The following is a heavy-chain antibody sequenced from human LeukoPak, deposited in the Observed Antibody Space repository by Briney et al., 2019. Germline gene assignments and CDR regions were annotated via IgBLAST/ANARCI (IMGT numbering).Heavy chain of an antibody. CDR3: ASYCSGGSCYGYYYYYMDV. J-gene: IGHJ6*03. CDR2: INPNSGDT. Sequence: ASVTVSCTTSGYSFTGYYIHWVRQAPGQGLQWMGWINPNSGDTFYSPKFQGRVTMTRDTSISTAYMELSRLRSDDTAVYYCASYCSGGSCYGYYYYYMDVWGKGTTVTISS. CDR1: GYSFTGYY. V-gene: IGHV1-2*02. D-gene: IGHD2-15*01.